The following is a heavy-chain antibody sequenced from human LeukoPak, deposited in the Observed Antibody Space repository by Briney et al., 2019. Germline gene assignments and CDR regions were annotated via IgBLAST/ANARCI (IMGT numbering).Heavy chain of an antibody. V-gene: IGHV3-7*01. Sequence: GGSLRLSCAASGFTFSQYWMSWVRQAPGKGLEWVANIKHDGSEKQDGSEKNYVDPVKGRFAISRDNAKNSLYLQMNSLRAEDTAMYYCARETHGVNFDYWGQGTLVTVSS. D-gene: IGHD4-17*01. CDR2: IKHDGSEKQDGSEK. CDR1: GFTFSQYW. CDR3: ARETHGVNFDY. J-gene: IGHJ4*02.